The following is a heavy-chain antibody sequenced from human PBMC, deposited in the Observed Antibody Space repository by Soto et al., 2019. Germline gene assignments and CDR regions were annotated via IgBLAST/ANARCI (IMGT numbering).Heavy chain of an antibody. CDR3: ASEINRLRGGLDY. CDR1: GGIFRDSP. CDR2: IISFVGTA. Sequence: QVQLVQSGAEVKKPGSSVKVSCKASGGIFRDSPFSWVRQAPGAGLEWMGGIISFVGTANYAQKFQGRVTITADDTTNTVYLEVDSLGSEDTAVYYCASEINRLRGGLDYWGPGTLVTVSS. D-gene: IGHD2-21*01. J-gene: IGHJ4*02. V-gene: IGHV1-69*12.